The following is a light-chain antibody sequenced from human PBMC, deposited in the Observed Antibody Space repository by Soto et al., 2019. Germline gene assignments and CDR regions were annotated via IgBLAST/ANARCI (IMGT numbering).Light chain of an antibody. Sequence: EIVLTQSPGTLSLSPGERATPSCRASQSVNSNYLAWYQQKPGQTPRLLIYGASSRATGIPDRFSGSGSGTDFTLTISRLEPEDFAVFYCQQYGSSPWTFGQGTKVEIK. CDR1: QSVNSNY. J-gene: IGKJ1*01. CDR3: QQYGSSPWT. V-gene: IGKV3-20*01. CDR2: GAS.